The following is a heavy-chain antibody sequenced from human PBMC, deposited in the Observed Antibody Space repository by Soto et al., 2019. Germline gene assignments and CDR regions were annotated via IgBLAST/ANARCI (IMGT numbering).Heavy chain of an antibody. D-gene: IGHD2-21*01. CDR2: ISTGGAYM. CDR3: ARDIASPGGDYLAS. J-gene: IGHJ4*02. CDR1: GFTFRNYN. V-gene: IGHV3-21*06. Sequence: EVQLVESGGGLVKAGGSLRLFCTASGFTFRNYNMNWVRQAPGKGLEWVSSISTGGAYMFYADSVKGRFTISRDNAQNSLFVQIDSTRAEDTAVYYCARDIASPGGDYLASGGQGTLVTVSS.